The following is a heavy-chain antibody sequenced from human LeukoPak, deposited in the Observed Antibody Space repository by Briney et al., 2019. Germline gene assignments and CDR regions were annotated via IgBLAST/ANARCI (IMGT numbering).Heavy chain of an antibody. CDR3: ARDGSGVWFDY. CDR1: NYTLTSYG. Sequence: GASVKVSCKASNYTLTSYGISWVRQAPGQGLEWKAWINAYNGDTNYAQKFQGRVTLTTDTSTSTAYMELRSLRSDDTAVYYCARDGSGVWFDYWGQGTLVTVSS. V-gene: IGHV1-18*01. CDR2: INAYNGDT. D-gene: IGHD3-10*01. J-gene: IGHJ4*02.